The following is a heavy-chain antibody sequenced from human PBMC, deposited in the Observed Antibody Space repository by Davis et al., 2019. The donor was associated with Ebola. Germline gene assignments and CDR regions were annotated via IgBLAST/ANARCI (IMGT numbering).Heavy chain of an antibody. J-gene: IGHJ4*02. V-gene: IGHV3-21*05. CDR3: AKDNGAAAGVFDY. Sequence: GESLKISCAASGFTFSSHSMNWVRQAPGRGLEWVSYISSRGSPIYYADSVKGRFTISRDNAKNSLYLQMNSLRAEDTALYYCAKDNGAAAGVFDYWGQGTLVTVSS. CDR2: ISSRGSPI. D-gene: IGHD6-13*01. CDR1: GFTFSSHS.